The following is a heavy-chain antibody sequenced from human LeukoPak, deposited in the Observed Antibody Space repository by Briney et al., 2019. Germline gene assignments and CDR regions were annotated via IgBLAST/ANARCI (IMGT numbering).Heavy chain of an antibody. CDR2: IYYSGST. Sequence: SQTLSLTCAVSGGSISSGDYSWSWIRQPPGKGLEWIGYIYYSGSTNYNPSLKSRVTISVDTSKNQFSLKLSSVTAADTAVYYCARGGYDYVWGSYRINNWFDPWGQGTLVTVSS. J-gene: IGHJ5*02. CDR1: GGSISSGDYS. V-gene: IGHV4-30-4*07. D-gene: IGHD3-16*01. CDR3: ARGGYDYVWGSYRINNWFDP.